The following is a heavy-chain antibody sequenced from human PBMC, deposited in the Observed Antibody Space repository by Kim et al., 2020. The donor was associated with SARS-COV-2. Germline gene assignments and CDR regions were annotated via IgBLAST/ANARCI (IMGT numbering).Heavy chain of an antibody. CDR1: GFTFSSYG. Sequence: GGSLRLSCAASGFTFSSYGMHWVRQAPGKGLEWVAVISYDGSNKYYADSVKGRFTISRDNSKNTLYLQMNSLRAEDTAVYYCAKDLITGTTNAFDIWGQG. V-gene: IGHV3-30*18. CDR3: AKDLITGTTNAFDI. CDR2: ISYDGSNK. D-gene: IGHD1-20*01. J-gene: IGHJ3*02.